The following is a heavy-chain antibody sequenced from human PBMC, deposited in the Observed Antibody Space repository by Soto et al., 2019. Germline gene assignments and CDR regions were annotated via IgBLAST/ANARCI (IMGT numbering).Heavy chain of an antibody. CDR3: ATDHLDYGGNLAFDI. D-gene: IGHD4-17*01. J-gene: IGHJ3*02. Sequence: SETLSLTCTVSGFSISGSSYFWVWIRQPPGKGLEWIGSIYFSGSASYNPSLRSRLTISVDTSTNQFSLKLSSVTAADTAVYYCATDHLDYGGNLAFDIWGQGTMVTLSS. CDR1: GFSISGSSYF. V-gene: IGHV4-39*02. CDR2: IYFSGSA.